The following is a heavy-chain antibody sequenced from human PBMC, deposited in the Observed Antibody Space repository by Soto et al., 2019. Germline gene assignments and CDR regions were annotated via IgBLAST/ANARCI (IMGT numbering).Heavy chain of an antibody. V-gene: IGHV1-46*01. D-gene: IGHD4-17*01. CDR3: ARDVWDYGANPDH. J-gene: IGHJ5*02. CDR2: INPSGVKT. CDR1: GFTFTNYW. Sequence: QVQLVQSGAEVKKPGAAVKVACKTSGFTFTNYWMHWVRQAPGQELEWMGIINPSGVKTSYGQKFQGRVTMTRDTSTSTVYMELISLTSEDTAVYYCARDVWDYGANPDHWGQGTLVTVSS.